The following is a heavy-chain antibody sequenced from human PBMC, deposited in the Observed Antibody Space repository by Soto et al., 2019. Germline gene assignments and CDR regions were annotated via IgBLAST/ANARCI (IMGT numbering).Heavy chain of an antibody. V-gene: IGHV3-23*01. D-gene: IGHD3-22*01. J-gene: IGHJ3*02. Sequence: GGSLRLSGAASGFTFSSYAMRWVGQAPGMGLEWVSAISGSGGSTYYADSVKGRFTISRDNSKNTLYLQMNSLRAEDTAVYYCAKGYYYDSSGYYSDAFDIWGQGTMVTVSS. CDR2: ISGSGGST. CDR1: GFTFSSYA. CDR3: AKGYYYDSSGYYSDAFDI.